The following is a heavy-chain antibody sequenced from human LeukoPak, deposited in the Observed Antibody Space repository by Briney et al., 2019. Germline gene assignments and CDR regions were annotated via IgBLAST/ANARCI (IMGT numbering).Heavy chain of an antibody. CDR3: ATAGSNTETWWFDY. D-gene: IGHD4-17*01. V-gene: IGHV3-48*02. CDR1: GFTFSTYS. Sequence: GGSLRLSCAASGFTFSTYSMTWVRQAPGEGLEWVSYIGYSNIPIYYADSVRGRFTVSRDNAKNSQYLQMNSLKDEDTAVYYCATAGSNTETWWFDYWGRGVLVTVSS. J-gene: IGHJ4*02. CDR2: IGYSNIPI.